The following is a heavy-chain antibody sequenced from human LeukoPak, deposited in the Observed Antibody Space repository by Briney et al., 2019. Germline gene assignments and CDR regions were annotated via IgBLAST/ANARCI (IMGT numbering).Heavy chain of an antibody. CDR2: VYYSGST. V-gene: IGHV4-39*01. CDR1: GFTVSSNY. CDR3: ARAGLETYYGKSYFDY. J-gene: IGHJ4*02. Sequence: GSLRLSCAASGFTVSSNYMSWVRQPPGKGLEWIGSVYYSGSTYYNPSLKSRVTISVDTSKNQFSLKLSSVTAADTAVYYCARAGLETYYGKSYFDYWGQGTLVTVSS. D-gene: IGHD3-10*01.